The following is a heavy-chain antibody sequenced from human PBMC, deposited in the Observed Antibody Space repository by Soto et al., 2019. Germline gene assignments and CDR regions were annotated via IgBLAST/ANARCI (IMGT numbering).Heavy chain of an antibody. CDR3: ARDLVGGSDY. Sequence: QVQLVESGGGLVKAGGSLRLSCAASGFTFNDYYMSWIRQPPGKGLEWLSYISSGGSSISYADSVKGRFTISRDNARNALYVQMNSLRADDTAVYYCARDLVGGSDYWGQGTLVTVSS. V-gene: IGHV3-11*01. D-gene: IGHD3-16*01. CDR2: ISSGGSSI. J-gene: IGHJ4*02. CDR1: GFTFNDYY.